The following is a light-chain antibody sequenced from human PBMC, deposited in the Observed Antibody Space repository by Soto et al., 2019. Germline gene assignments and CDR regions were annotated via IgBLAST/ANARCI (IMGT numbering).Light chain of an antibody. CDR2: AAS. CDR3: QQGSRFPLA. V-gene: IGKV1-12*01. CDR1: QDISSW. Sequence: DIQMTQSPSSVSASVGDRVTITCRASQDISSWLAWYQQKPGTAPKLLMSAASNLHAGVPTRFSGSGSGTYFTLTITSLQPEDSATYFCQQGSRFPLAFGGGTKVESK. J-gene: IGKJ4*01.